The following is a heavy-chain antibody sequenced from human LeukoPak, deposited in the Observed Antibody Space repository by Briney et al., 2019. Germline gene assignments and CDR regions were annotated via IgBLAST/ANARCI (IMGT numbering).Heavy chain of an antibody. Sequence: GGSLRLSCAASGFTFSSYWMSWVRQAPGKGLEWVANIKQDGSEKYYVDSAKGRLTISRDNAKNSLYLQMNSLRAEDTAVYYCARDRPQYYYDSTINYWGQGTLVTVSS. D-gene: IGHD3-22*01. CDR1: GFTFSSYW. CDR3: ARDRPQYYYDSTINY. J-gene: IGHJ4*02. V-gene: IGHV3-7*01. CDR2: IKQDGSEK.